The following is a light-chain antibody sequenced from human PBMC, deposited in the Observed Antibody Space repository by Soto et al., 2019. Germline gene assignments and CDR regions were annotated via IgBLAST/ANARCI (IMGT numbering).Light chain of an antibody. CDR1: QSVLYSSNNKNY. CDR2: WAS. V-gene: IGKV4-1*01. CDR3: QQFYSTLT. Sequence: IVMTQSPDSLAVSLVERATINCKSSQSVLYSSNNKNYLAWYQQKPGQPPKLLISWASTRESGVPDRFSGSGSGTDFTLTITSLQAEDVAVYYCQQFYSTLTFGPGTKVDIK. J-gene: IGKJ3*01.